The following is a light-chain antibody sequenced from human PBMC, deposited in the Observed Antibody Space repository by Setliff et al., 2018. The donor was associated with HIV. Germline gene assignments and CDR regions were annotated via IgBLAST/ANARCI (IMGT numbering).Light chain of an antibody. J-gene: IGLJ1*01. CDR2: DAT. CDR1: TGAVTSGHY. Sequence: QAVVTQESSLTVSPGGTISLTCVSSTGAVTSGHYPHWFQQKPGQVPRPLIYDATKRYSWTPSRFSGALLRDKAALTLSHAPAEDEADYYCLLSYGGARVFGRGTKAPS. CDR3: LLSYGGARV. V-gene: IGLV7-46*01.